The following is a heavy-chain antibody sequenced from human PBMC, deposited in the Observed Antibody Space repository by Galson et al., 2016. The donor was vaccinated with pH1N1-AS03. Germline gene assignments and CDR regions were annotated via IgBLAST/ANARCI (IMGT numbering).Heavy chain of an antibody. CDR2: ISFRGSS. CDR1: GDSVISKNYY. Sequence: ETLSLTCSVSGDSVISKNYYWGWVRQPPGKGLEWIGSISFRGSSYYNPSLKSCVRISIDESNNQFSLDLNSVTAADTALYYCVMDTTTWMRFDYWGQGVLVIVSS. D-gene: IGHD1-1*01. J-gene: IGHJ4*02. CDR3: VMDTTTWMRFDY. V-gene: IGHV4-39*07.